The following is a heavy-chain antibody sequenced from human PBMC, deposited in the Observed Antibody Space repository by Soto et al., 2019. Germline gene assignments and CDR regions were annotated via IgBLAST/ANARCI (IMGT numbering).Heavy chain of an antibody. V-gene: IGHV4-59*01. CDR2: IYYSGST. J-gene: IGHJ5*02. Sequence: ASETLSLTCTVSGGSISSYYWSWIRQPPGKGLEWIGYIYYSGSTNYNPSLKSRVTISVDTSKNQFSLKLSSVTAADTAVYYCARFHITMVRGVIGWFDPWGQGTLVTVSS. CDR3: ARFHITMVRGVIGWFDP. CDR1: GGSISSYY. D-gene: IGHD3-10*01.